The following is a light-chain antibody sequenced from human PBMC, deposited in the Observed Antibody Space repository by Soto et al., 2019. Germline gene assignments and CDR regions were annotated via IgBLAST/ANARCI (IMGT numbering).Light chain of an antibody. CDR1: SSDVGSYNL. J-gene: IGLJ2*01. V-gene: IGLV2-23*02. CDR3: CSYAGFAV. CDR2: EVS. Sequence: QSALTQPASVSGSPGQSITISCTGTSSDVGSYNLVSWYQQHPGKAPKLMIYEVSKRPSGVSNRFSGSKSGNTASLTISGLQAEDEADYYCCSYAGFAVFGGGTKLTVL.